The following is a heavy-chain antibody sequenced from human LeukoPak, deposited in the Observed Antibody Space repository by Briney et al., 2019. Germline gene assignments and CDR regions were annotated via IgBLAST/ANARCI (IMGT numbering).Heavy chain of an antibody. CDR2: IYYSGST. J-gene: IGHJ4*02. Sequence: SETLSLTCTVSGGSISSSSYYWGWIRQPPGKGLEWIGSIYYSGSTYYNPSLKSRVTISVDTSKNQFSLKLSSVTAADTAVYYCARHKGARIPYDYWGQGTLVTVSS. V-gene: IGHV4-39*01. CDR3: ARHKGARIPYDY. D-gene: IGHD3-16*01. CDR1: GGSISSSSYY.